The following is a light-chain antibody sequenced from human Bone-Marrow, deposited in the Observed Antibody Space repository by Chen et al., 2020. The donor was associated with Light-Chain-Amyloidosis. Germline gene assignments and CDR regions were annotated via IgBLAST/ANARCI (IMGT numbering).Light chain of an antibody. J-gene: IGLJ1*01. CDR1: SSDVGGDNH. Sequence: QSALTQPASVSGSPGQSIPISCTGTSSDVGGDNHVSWYQQHTDKAPKLMIYEVTNRPSWVPDHFSGSKTDNTASLTISGLQTEDEADYFCSSYTITNTLVFGSGTRVTVL. CDR2: EVT. V-gene: IGLV2-14*01. CDR3: SSYTITNTLV.